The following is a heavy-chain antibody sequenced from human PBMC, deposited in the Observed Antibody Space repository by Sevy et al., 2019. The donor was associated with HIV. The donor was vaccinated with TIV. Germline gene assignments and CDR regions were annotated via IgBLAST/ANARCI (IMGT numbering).Heavy chain of an antibody. J-gene: IGHJ1*01. CDR1: GFTFSSYS. Sequence: GGSLRLSCAASGFTFSSYSMNWVRQAPGKGLEWVSSISSSSSYIYYSDSVKGRFTISRDNAKNSLYLQMNSLRAEDTAVYYCARRAYDSSGYYRYFQHWGQGTLVTVS. V-gene: IGHV3-21*01. CDR2: ISSSSSYI. CDR3: ARRAYDSSGYYRYFQH. D-gene: IGHD3-22*01.